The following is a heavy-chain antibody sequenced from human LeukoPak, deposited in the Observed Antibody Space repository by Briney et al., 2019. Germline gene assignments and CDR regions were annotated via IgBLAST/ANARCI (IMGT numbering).Heavy chain of an antibody. CDR3: ARERGDSSGYYYFTFDY. CDR2: ISSSSTI. J-gene: IGHJ4*02. Sequence: PGGSLRLSCAASGFTFSSYSMNWVRQAPGKGLEWVSYISSSSTIYYADSVKGRFTISRDNAKNSLYLQMNSLRDEDTAVYYCARERGDSSGYYYFTFDYWGQGTLVTVSS. D-gene: IGHD3-22*01. V-gene: IGHV3-48*02. CDR1: GFTFSSYS.